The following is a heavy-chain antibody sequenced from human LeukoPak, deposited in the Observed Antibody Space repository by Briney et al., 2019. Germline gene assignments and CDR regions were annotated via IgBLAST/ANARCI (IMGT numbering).Heavy chain of an antibody. D-gene: IGHD6-13*01. V-gene: IGHV3-7*01. J-gene: IGHJ4*02. CDR1: GFTLNNYW. Sequence: AGESLRLSCATSGFTLNNYWMNWVRQAPGKGLEWVANIEEDGNKKNYVDSVKGRFTISRDNVRNSIYLQMNSLGADDTAVYYCARGRGIALWGQGTLVTVSS. CDR2: IEEDGNKK. CDR3: ARGRGIAL.